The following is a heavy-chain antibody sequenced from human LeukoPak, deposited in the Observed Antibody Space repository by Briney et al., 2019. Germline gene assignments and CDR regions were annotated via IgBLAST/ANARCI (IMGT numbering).Heavy chain of an antibody. CDR2: ISYSGST. D-gene: IGHD6-13*01. CDR3: ARHSSSSYFDY. V-gene: IGHV4-61*01. Sequence: SETLSLTCTVSGGSVSSGSDYWSWIRQPPGKGLEWIGHISYSGSTNYNPSLKSRVTISLDTSKNQFSLQLSSVTAADTAVHYCARHSSSSYFDYWGQGTLVTVSS. CDR1: GGSVSSGSDY. J-gene: IGHJ4*02.